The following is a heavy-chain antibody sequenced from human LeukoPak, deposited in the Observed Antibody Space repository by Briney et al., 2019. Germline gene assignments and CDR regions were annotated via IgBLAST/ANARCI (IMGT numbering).Heavy chain of an antibody. CDR1: GFTFSSYA. V-gene: IGHV3-23*01. Sequence: GGSLRLSCAASGFTFSSYAISWVRQAPGKGLEWVSALSGSGGSTYYADSVKGRFTISRDNSKNTLYLQMNSLRAEDTAVYYCAKFLIVGANTGFDYWGQGTLVTVSS. CDR3: AKFLIVGANTGFDY. J-gene: IGHJ4*02. CDR2: LSGSGGST. D-gene: IGHD1-26*01.